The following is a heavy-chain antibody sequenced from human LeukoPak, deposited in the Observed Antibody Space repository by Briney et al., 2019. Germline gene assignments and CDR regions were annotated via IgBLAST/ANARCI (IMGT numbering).Heavy chain of an antibody. CDR3: ARIVSFEVVTSPRAFDI. V-gene: IGHV1-8*01. CDR1: GYAFTTSD. D-gene: IGHD3-3*01. CDR2: MNPNSGNT. J-gene: IGHJ3*02. Sequence: ASVKVSCKASGYAFTTSDINWVRQATGQGLEWMGWMNPNSGNTGFAKNFQGRATITRDTSISTAYMELSSLRSEDTAVYYCARIVSFEVVTSPRAFDIWGQGTMVTVSS.